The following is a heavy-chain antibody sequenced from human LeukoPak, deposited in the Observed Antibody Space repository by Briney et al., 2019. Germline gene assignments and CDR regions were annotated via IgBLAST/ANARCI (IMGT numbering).Heavy chain of an antibody. D-gene: IGHD3-10*01. CDR1: GGTFSSYA. CDR2: IIPILGIA. Sequence: SVKVSCKASGGTFSSYAIGWVRQAPGQGLEWMGRIIPILGIANYAQKFQGRVTITADKSTSTAYMELSSLRSEDTAVYYCARVPFGVTDRGNWGQGTLVTVSS. J-gene: IGHJ4*02. V-gene: IGHV1-69*04. CDR3: ARVPFGVTDRGN.